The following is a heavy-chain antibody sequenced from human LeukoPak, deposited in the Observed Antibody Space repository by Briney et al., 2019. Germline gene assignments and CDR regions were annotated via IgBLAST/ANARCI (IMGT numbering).Heavy chain of an antibody. V-gene: IGHV3-7*03. D-gene: IGHD3-22*01. J-gene: IGHJ4*02. CDR2: IRQDGSER. CDR1: GFTFSIYW. CDR3: AEGGYYDSTGLDY. Sequence: PGGSLRLSCAASGFTFSIYWMSWVRQAPGKGLEWVANIRQDGSERYYVDSVKGRFTLSRDNAKNSLYLQMNSLRAEDTAVYYCAEGGYYDSTGLDYWGQGTLVTVSS.